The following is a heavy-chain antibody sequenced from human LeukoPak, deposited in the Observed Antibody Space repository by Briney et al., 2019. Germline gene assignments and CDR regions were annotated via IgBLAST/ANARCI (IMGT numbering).Heavy chain of an antibody. V-gene: IGHV3-74*01. CDR1: GFTFSSYW. Sequence: GGSLRLSCAASGFTFSSYWMHWVRQAPGKGLVWVSRISSDGSSTRYADSVKGRSTISRDNAKNTLYLQMNSLRAEDTAVYYCVRAGLGFDYWGQGTLVTVSS. CDR2: ISSDGSST. CDR3: VRAGLGFDY. D-gene: IGHD3/OR15-3a*01. J-gene: IGHJ4*02.